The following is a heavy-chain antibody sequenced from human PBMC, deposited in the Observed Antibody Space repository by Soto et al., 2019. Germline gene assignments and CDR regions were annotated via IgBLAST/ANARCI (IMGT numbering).Heavy chain of an antibody. J-gene: IGHJ4*02. D-gene: IGHD2-15*01. Sequence: GASVKVSCKASAGTFRNYFISWLRQAPGQGLEWMGGIIPVFGTPNYAERFQGRVTITADESTGTTYMELSSLRSEDTAVYYCARGPDGPLIVMVPFEYWGQGTPVTVSS. CDR1: AGTFRNYF. V-gene: IGHV1-69*13. CDR3: ARGPDGPLIVMVPFEY. CDR2: IIPVFGTP.